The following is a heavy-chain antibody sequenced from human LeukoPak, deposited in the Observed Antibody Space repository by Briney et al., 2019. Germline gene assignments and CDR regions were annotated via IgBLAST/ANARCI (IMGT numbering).Heavy chain of an antibody. CDR3: ARTSAGTETGYYYYGMDV. CDR1: GYSSTSYW. Sequence: GESLKISCKGSGYSSTSYWIGWVRQMPGKGLEWMGIIYPGDSDTRYSPSFQGQVTISADKSISTAYLQWSSLKASDTAMYYCARTSAGTETGYYYYGMDVWGQGTTVTVSS. J-gene: IGHJ6*02. CDR2: IYPGDSDT. D-gene: IGHD6-19*01. V-gene: IGHV5-51*01.